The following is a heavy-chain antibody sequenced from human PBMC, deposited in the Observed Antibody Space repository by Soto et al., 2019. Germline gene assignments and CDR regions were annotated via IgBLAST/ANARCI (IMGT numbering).Heavy chain of an antibody. Sequence: NPSETLSLTCTVSGGSISSSSYYWGWIRQPPGKGLEWIGYIYYSGSTNYNPSLKSRVTISVDTSKNQFSLKLSSVTAADTAVYYCARAIVATITLDYWGQGTLVTVSS. J-gene: IGHJ4*02. CDR2: IYYSGST. V-gene: IGHV4-61*05. CDR3: ARAIVATITLDY. D-gene: IGHD5-12*01. CDR1: GGSISSSSYY.